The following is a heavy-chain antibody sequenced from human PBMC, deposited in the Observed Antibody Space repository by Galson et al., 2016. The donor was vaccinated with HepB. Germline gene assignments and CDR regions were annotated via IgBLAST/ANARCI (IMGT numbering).Heavy chain of an antibody. CDR3: ARGRGDFAGSDWFDN. V-gene: IGHV4-4*02. CDR1: GGFIGSGNW. J-gene: IGHJ5*02. CDR2: IFYNGSL. Sequence: SETLSLTCAVSGGFIGSGNWWTWVRQSPGRGLEWIGEIFYNGSLNYNPSLKSRVSVSIDKSKRQFSLKVRSVTAADTAVYYCARGRGDFAGSDWFDNWGQGTLVTVSS. D-gene: IGHD2-21*02.